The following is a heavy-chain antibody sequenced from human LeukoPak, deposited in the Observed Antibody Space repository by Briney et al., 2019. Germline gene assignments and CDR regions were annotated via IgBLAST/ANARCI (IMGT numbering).Heavy chain of an antibody. CDR3: ARRIAVAGE. J-gene: IGHJ4*02. V-gene: IGHV1-8*01. Sequence: ASVKVSCKASGYTFTNYDINWVRQATGQGLEWMGWVNPTSSNTYYAQKFQGRVTMTRDTSITTAYMELSSLRSEDTAVYYCARRIAVAGEWGQGTLVTVSS. CDR2: VNPTSSNT. D-gene: IGHD6-19*01. CDR1: GYTFTNYD.